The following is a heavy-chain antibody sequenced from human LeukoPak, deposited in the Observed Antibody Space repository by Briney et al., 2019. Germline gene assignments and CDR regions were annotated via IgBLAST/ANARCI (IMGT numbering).Heavy chain of an antibody. V-gene: IGHV5-51*01. CDR3: ARHAADLDAFDI. Sequence: GESLKISCQGSGYNFNTYWVAWVRQLPGKGLEWMGIIRPMNSDVRYSPSFQGQVTISADRSINTAYLQWSSLTASDTAMYYCARHAADLDAFDIWGQGTMVTVSS. D-gene: IGHD6-25*01. CDR1: GYNFNTYW. CDR2: IRPMNSDV. J-gene: IGHJ3*02.